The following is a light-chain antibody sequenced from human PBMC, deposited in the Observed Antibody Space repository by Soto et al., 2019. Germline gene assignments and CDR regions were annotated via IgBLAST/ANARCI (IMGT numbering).Light chain of an antibody. J-gene: IGKJ1*01. CDR2: DAS. CDR3: QQYNTYSPERT. Sequence: DIQMTQSPSTLSAFVGDRVTITCRASQSIGRWLAWYQQKPGKAPKLLIYDASSLESGVPSRFSGSGSGTEFTLTISGLQPDDFATYYCQQYNTYSPERTFGQGTKVEIK. V-gene: IGKV1-5*01. CDR1: QSIGRW.